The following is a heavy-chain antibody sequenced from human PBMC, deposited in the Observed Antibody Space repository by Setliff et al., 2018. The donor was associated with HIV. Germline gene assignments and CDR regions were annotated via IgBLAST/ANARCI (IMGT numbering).Heavy chain of an antibody. CDR3: AKDRSGSYRTFDY. D-gene: IGHD1-26*01. CDR1: GGSFSSSTYS. J-gene: IGHJ4*02. Sequence: SETLSLTCTVSGGSFSSSTYSWGWIRQPPGMGLEWIGSIHFSGSTYYNPSLKSRVTISMDTSKNQFSLKLNSVTAADTAVYYCAKDRSGSYRTFDYWGPGILVTVSS. V-gene: IGHV4-39*07. CDR2: IHFSGST.